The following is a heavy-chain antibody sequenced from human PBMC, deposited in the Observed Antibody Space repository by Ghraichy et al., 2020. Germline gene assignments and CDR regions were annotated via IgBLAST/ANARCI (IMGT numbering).Heavy chain of an antibody. V-gene: IGHV4-4*07. CDR1: GDSVNSYY. CDR2: IYSSGST. D-gene: IGHD3-10*01. J-gene: IGHJ4*02. Sequence: SETLSLTCTVSGDSVNSYYWGWIRQPAGKGLEWIGRIYSSGSTNYNPSLESRVTISVDTSQNQFSLKRTSVTAADTAVYYCARDAHFYGSGSTLDFWGQGILVIVSS. CDR3: ARDAHFYGSGSTLDF.